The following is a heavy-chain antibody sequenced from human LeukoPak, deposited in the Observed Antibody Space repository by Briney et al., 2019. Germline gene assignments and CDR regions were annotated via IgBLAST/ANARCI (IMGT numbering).Heavy chain of an antibody. Sequence: GGSLGLSCAASGFTFSTYAMSWVRQAPGEGLQWVSGISKSGDSTYYLDSVKGRFTISRDNSKNTLHLQMSSLRAEDTALYYCVKDRCDRATCPEVWGQGTLVTVSS. CDR3: VKDRCDRATCPEV. CDR1: GFTFSTYA. D-gene: IGHD1-14*01. CDR2: ISKSGDST. J-gene: IGHJ4*02. V-gene: IGHV3-23*01.